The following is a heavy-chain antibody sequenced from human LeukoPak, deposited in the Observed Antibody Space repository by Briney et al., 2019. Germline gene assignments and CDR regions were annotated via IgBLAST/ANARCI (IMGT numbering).Heavy chain of an antibody. V-gene: IGHV1-69*06. CDR2: IVPIFGTA. J-gene: IGHJ6*02. Sequence: SVKVSCKASGYTFTGYYMHWVRQAPGQGLEWMGGIVPIFGTANYAQKFQGRVTITADKSTSTAYTELSSLRSEDTAVYYCARDHYGMDVWGQGTTVTVSS. CDR1: GYTFTGYY. CDR3: ARDHYGMDV.